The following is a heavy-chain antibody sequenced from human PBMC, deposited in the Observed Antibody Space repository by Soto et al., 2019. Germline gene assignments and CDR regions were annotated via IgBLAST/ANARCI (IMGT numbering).Heavy chain of an antibody. Sequence: QVQLVPSGAEVKKPGSSVKVSCKASGGTFSSYAISWVRQAPGQGLEGMGGIIPIFGTANYAQKFQGRVTMTADESTSTAYMELSILRSEDTAVYYCARSTTVTTEGYYFDYWGQGTLVTVSS. CDR1: GGTFSSYA. D-gene: IGHD4-17*01. CDR2: IIPIFGTA. CDR3: ARSTTVTTEGYYFDY. J-gene: IGHJ4*02. V-gene: IGHV1-69*12.